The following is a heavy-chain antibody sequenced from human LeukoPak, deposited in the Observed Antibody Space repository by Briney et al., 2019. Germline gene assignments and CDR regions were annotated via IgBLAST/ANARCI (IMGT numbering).Heavy chain of an antibody. CDR3: ARDSLELRFGKSGYNWFDP. CDR1: GYTFTSYG. Sequence: GASVKVSCKASGYTFTSYGITWVRQAPGQGLEWMGWISAYNGNTNYAQKFQGRVTMTTDTSTSTAYMELSRLRSDDTAVYYCARDSLELRFGKSGYNWFDPWGQGTLVTVSS. V-gene: IGHV1-18*01. D-gene: IGHD1-7*01. J-gene: IGHJ5*02. CDR2: ISAYNGNT.